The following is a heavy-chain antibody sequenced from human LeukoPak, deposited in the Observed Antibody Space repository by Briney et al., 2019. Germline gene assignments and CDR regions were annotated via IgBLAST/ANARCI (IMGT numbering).Heavy chain of an antibody. CDR2: INWNGGST. D-gene: IGHD1-26*01. Sequence: PGGSLGLSCAASGFTFDDYGMSWVRQAPGKGLEWVSGINWNGGSTGYADSVKGRFTISRDNAKNSLYLQMNSLRAEDTALYYCARDRRELIRYYYYYMDVWGKGTTVTVSS. V-gene: IGHV3-20*04. J-gene: IGHJ6*03. CDR3: ARDRRELIRYYYYYMDV. CDR1: GFTFDDYG.